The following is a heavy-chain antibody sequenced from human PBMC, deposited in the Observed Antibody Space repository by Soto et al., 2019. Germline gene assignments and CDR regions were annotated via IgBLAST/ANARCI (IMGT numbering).Heavy chain of an antibody. CDR3: AKVTKRAAAGRYEYYKYGMDV. CDR1: GFAFSTYA. Sequence: GGSLRLSCAAAGFAFSTYAMTWVRQAPGKGLEWVSVISGSGGSSYYAASVKGRFTISRDNSKNTLFLQMNGLRAGDTAVYYCAKVTKRAAAGRYEYYKYGMDVWGQGTTVTVSS. V-gene: IGHV3-23*01. J-gene: IGHJ6*02. D-gene: IGHD6-13*01. CDR2: ISGSGGSS.